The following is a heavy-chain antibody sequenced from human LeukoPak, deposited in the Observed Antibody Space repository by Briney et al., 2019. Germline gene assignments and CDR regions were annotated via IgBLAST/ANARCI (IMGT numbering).Heavy chain of an antibody. Sequence: GGSLRLSCAASGFTFSSYWMSWVRQALGKGLEWVSAISGSGGSTYYADSVKGRFTISRDNSKNTLYLQMNSLRAEDTAVYYCAKPGDYYYDSSGWQYWGQGTLVTVSS. CDR3: AKPGDYYYDSSGWQY. D-gene: IGHD3-22*01. J-gene: IGHJ4*02. CDR1: GFTFSSYW. V-gene: IGHV3-23*01. CDR2: ISGSGGST.